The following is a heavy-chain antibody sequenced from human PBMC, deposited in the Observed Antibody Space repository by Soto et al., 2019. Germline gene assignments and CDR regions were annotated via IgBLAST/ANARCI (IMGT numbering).Heavy chain of an antibody. J-gene: IGHJ6*02. CDR1: GFTFSSYA. D-gene: IGHD5-12*01. CDR3: AKDLVFGVATLGGMDV. CDR2: ISGSGGST. V-gene: IGHV3-23*01. Sequence: EVQLLESGGGLVQPGGSLRLSCAASGFTFSSYAMSWVRQAPGKGLEWVSAISGSGGSTYYADSVKGRFTISRDKSKNTLYLQMNSLRAEDTAVYYCAKDLVFGVATLGGMDVWGQGTTVTVSS.